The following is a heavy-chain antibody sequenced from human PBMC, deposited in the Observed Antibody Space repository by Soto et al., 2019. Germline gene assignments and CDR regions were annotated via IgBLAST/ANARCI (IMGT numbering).Heavy chain of an antibody. J-gene: IGHJ6*02. D-gene: IGHD4-17*01. V-gene: IGHV4-30-2*01. Sequence: QLQLQESGSGLVKPSQTLSLTCAVSGGSISSGGYSWIWIRQPPGKGLEWIGYIYHSGYTYYNPSLKSRVTMSVDRSKNQLSLKLSSVTAADTAVYYCARAHYGDYGYGMDVWGQGTTVTVSS. CDR2: IYHSGYT. CDR3: ARAHYGDYGYGMDV. CDR1: GGSISSGGYS.